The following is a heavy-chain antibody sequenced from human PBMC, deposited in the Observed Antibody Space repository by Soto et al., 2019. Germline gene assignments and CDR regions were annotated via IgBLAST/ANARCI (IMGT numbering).Heavy chain of an antibody. V-gene: IGHV1-69*01. J-gene: IGHJ3*02. CDR1: GGPFNNHA. D-gene: IGHD4-17*01. Sequence: QVQLVQSGAEVKKPGSSVKVSCKTSGGPFNNHAINWVRQAPGQGLEWVGLVIPTLATADYAQKFQGRVTMTADEVTNTASMELSSLRSDDTGVYYCASDYGEIEAFDIWGQGTLVTVSS. CDR3: ASDYGEIEAFDI. CDR2: VIPTLATA.